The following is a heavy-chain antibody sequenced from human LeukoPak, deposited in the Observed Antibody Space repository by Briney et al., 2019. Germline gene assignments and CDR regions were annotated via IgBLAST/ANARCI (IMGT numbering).Heavy chain of an antibody. V-gene: IGHV4-59*08. CDR1: GGSISTYY. CDR3: ARMGGYSGYATH. Sequence: SETLSLTRTVSGGSISTYYWSWIRQPPGKGLEWIGYIHYSGTTNYNPSLKNRVTISLDTSKNQFSLNPSSVTAADTAVYYCARMGGYSGYATHWGQGTLVTVSS. J-gene: IGHJ4*02. D-gene: IGHD5-12*01. CDR2: IHYSGTT.